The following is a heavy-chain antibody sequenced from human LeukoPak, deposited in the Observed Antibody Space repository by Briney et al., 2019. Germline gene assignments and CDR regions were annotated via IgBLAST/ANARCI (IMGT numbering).Heavy chain of an antibody. V-gene: IGHV3-74*01. D-gene: IGHD1-20*01. Sequence: GGPLRLSCAASGFTFSSYWMHWVRHAPGKGLVWVSRVHSDGSSTVYAGSVRGRFTISRDNAKNTLYLQMNSLRDEDTAVYYCARGGSNWNDFDYWGQGTLVTVSS. J-gene: IGHJ4*02. CDR1: GFTFSSYW. CDR3: ARGGSNWNDFDY. CDR2: VHSDGSST.